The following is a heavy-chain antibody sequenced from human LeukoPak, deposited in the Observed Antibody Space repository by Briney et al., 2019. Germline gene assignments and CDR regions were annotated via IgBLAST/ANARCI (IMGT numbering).Heavy chain of an antibody. Sequence: PSETLSLTCAVSGYSISSGYYWGWIRQPPGKGLEWIGSFYLSGSTYYNPSLKSRVTISVDTSKNQFSLMLSSVTAADTAVYYCARYFFWSGYYFDYWGQGTLVTVSS. D-gene: IGHD3-3*01. CDR1: GYSISSGYY. CDR3: ARYFFWSGYYFDY. CDR2: FYLSGST. V-gene: IGHV4-38-2*01. J-gene: IGHJ4*02.